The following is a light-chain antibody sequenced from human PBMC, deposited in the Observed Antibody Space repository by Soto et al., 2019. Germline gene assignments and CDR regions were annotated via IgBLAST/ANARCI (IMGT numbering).Light chain of an antibody. CDR3: SSYTGSSTPV. Sequence: QSALTQPASVSRAPGQSITISCTGTSSDVGGYNYVSWYQHHPGKAPKLMIYEVSNRPSGVSNRFSGSKSGNTASLTISGLQAEDEADYYCSSYTGSSTPVFGGGTKVTVL. V-gene: IGLV2-14*01. J-gene: IGLJ3*02. CDR2: EVS. CDR1: SSDVGGYNY.